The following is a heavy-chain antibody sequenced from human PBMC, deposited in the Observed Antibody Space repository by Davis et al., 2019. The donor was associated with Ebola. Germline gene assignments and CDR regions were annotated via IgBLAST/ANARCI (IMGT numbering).Heavy chain of an antibody. CDR3: ARREAASIDY. V-gene: IGHV3-74*01. D-gene: IGHD6-25*01. J-gene: IGHJ4*02. CDR1: GFIFSDYW. CDR2: ITNDGTRT. Sequence: HTGGSLRLSCAASGFIFSDYWMNWVRQTPGKGLVWVSRITNDGTRTSYADSVQVRFTISRDNAKNTLFLQLNSLRVEDTAIYYCARREAASIDYWGQGTLVTVSS.